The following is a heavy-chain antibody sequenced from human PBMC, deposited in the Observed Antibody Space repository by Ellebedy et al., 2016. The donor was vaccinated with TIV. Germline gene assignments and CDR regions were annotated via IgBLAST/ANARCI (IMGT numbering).Heavy chain of an antibody. Sequence: ASVKVSXKASRYTFTSYYMHWVRQAPGQGLEWMGIINPSGGSTSYAQKFQGRVTMTRDTSTSTVYMELSSLRSEDTAVYYCARDNGPGTTPFDYWGQGTLVTVSS. D-gene: IGHD1-7*01. V-gene: IGHV1-46*01. CDR3: ARDNGPGTTPFDY. CDR2: INPSGGST. CDR1: RYTFTSYY. J-gene: IGHJ4*02.